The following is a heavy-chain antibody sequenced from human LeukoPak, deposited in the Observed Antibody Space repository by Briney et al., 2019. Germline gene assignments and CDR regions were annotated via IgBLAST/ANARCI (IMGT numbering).Heavy chain of an antibody. CDR3: ATRRHAGGRWYYFDY. CDR2: IIPIFGTA. Sequence: VASVKVSCKASGGTFSNYAISWVRQAPGQGLEWMGGIIPIFGTANYAQKFQGRVTITADESTSTAYMELSSLRSEDTAVYYCATRRHAGGRWYYFDYWGQGTLVTVSS. CDR1: GGTFSNYA. D-gene: IGHD6-13*01. V-gene: IGHV1-69*01. J-gene: IGHJ4*02.